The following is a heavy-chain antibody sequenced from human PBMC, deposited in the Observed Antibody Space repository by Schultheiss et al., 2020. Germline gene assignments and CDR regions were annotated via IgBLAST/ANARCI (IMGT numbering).Heavy chain of an antibody. CDR3: ARMIVVVAATHGWFDP. V-gene: IGHV4-59*01. CDR2: IYYSGST. Sequence: SETLSLTCTVSGGSISSYYWSWIRQPPGKGLEWIGYIYYSGSTNYNPSLKSRVTISVDTSKNQFSLKLSSVTAADTAVYYCARMIVVVAATHGWFDPWGQGTLVTVSS. D-gene: IGHD2-15*01. CDR1: GGSISSYY. J-gene: IGHJ5*02.